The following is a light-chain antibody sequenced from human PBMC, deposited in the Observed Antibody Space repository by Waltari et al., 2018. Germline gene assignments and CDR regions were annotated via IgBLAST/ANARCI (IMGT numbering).Light chain of an antibody. CDR3: SSYTSSSTFVI. V-gene: IGLV2-14*01. Sequence: QSALTQPASVSGSPGQATTISCTGTSSDVGGYNYDSWYQFYPGKAPKLMIYEVNHRPSGVSNRFSGSKSGNTASLTISGLQAEDEADYYCSSYTSSSTFVIFGGGTKLTVL. CDR2: EVN. J-gene: IGLJ2*01. CDR1: SSDVGGYNY.